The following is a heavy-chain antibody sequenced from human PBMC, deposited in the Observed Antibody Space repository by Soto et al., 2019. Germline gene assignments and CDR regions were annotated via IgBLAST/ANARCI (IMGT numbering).Heavy chain of an antibody. CDR3: ARLSFFRPAGNWNSCSYYYYYMDV. CDR2: IYPGDSDT. D-gene: IGHD1-7*01. J-gene: IGHJ6*03. CDR1: GYSFTSYW. V-gene: IGHV5-51*01. Sequence: PGESLKISCKGSGYSFTSYWIGWVRQMPGKGLEWMGIIYPGDSDTRYSPSFQGQVTISADKSISTAYLQWSSLKASDIVMYYCARLSFFRPAGNWNSCSYYYYYMDVWGKGTTVTVS.